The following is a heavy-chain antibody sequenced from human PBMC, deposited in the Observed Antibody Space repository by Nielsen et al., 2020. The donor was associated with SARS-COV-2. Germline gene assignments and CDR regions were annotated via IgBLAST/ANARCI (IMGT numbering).Heavy chain of an antibody. V-gene: IGHV3-74*01. CDR1: AFTFSTYW. Sequence: GGSLRLSCAASAFTFSTYWMHWVRQAPGKGLVWVSRINSDGSSTSYADSVKGRFTISRDNAKNTLYLQMNSLRAEDTAVYYCAKRRVAVAGTWYFDYWGQGTLVTVSS. CDR3: AKRRVAVAGTWYFDY. J-gene: IGHJ4*02. D-gene: IGHD6-19*01. CDR2: INSDGSST.